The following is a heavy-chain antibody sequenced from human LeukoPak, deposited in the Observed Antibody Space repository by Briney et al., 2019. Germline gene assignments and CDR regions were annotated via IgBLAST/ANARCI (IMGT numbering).Heavy chain of an antibody. D-gene: IGHD5-12*01. Sequence: GASVKVACKASGYTFTGYYMHWVRQAHGQGLEWMGWINPNSGGTNYAQKFQGRVTMTRDTSISTAYMELSRLRSDDTAVYYCATPERGYSGYDFGSWGQGTLVTVSS. CDR1: GYTFTGYY. J-gene: IGHJ4*02. CDR3: ATPERGYSGYDFGS. V-gene: IGHV1-2*02. CDR2: INPNSGGT.